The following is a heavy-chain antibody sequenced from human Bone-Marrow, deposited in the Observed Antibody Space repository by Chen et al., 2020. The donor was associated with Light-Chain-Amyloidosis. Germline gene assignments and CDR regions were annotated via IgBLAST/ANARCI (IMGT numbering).Heavy chain of an antibody. Sequence: EVQLVESGGALVQPGGSLRLSCAASGFTLNTYWMHWVRQPPGGGLVWVVRMPTDVTKTVYADSVKGRFTVSRDDAKNTLYLEMNSLRVEDTGLYFCARDRGRFSYNRGGLDSWGQGTLVTVSS. CDR1: GFTLNTYW. V-gene: IGHV3-74*01. CDR2: MPTDVTKT. J-gene: IGHJ4*02. CDR3: ARDRGRFSYNRGGLDS. D-gene: IGHD3-10*01.